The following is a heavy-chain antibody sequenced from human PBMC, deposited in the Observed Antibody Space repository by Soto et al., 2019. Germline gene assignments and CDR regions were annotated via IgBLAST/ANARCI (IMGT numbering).Heavy chain of an antibody. V-gene: IGHV4-34*01. CDR2: INHSGST. D-gene: IGHD2-21*02. CDR1: GGSFSGYY. CDR3: ARGKHIVVVTAIGGYYFDY. Sequence: TLSLTCAVYGGSFSGYYWSWIRQPPGKGLEWIGEINHSGSTNYNPSLKSRVTISVDTSKNQFSLKLSSVTAADTAVYYCARGKHIVVVTAIGGYYFDYWGQGTLVTVSS. J-gene: IGHJ4*02.